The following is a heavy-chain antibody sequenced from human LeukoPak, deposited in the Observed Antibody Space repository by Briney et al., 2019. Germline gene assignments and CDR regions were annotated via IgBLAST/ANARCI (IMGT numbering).Heavy chain of an antibody. CDR1: GGSFSGYY. J-gene: IGHJ4*02. CDR3: ARGNSGSHFDY. Sequence: SETLSLTCAVYGGSFSGYYWSWFRQPPGKGLEWIGEINHSGSTNYNPSLKSRVTISVDTSKNQFSLKLSSVTAADTAVYYCARGNSGSHFDYWGQGTLVTVSS. V-gene: IGHV4-34*01. D-gene: IGHD1-26*01. CDR2: INHSGST.